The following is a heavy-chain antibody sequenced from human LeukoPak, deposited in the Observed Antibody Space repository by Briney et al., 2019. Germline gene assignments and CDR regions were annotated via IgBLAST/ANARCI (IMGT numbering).Heavy chain of an antibody. J-gene: IGHJ3*02. CDR1: GFTFSRFE. CDR3: ARVESDAFDI. Sequence: PGGSLKLSCAASGFTFSRFEMNWVRQAPGKGLEWVSYIASSGGLIYYADSVKGRFTISRDNAGNSLCLQMNSLRAEDTAVYYCARVESDAFDIWGQGTMVTVSS. CDR2: IASSGGLI. V-gene: IGHV3-48*03.